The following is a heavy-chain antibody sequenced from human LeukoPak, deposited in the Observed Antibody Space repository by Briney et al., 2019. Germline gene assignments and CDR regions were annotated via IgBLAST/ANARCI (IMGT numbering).Heavy chain of an antibody. D-gene: IGHD2-2*01. CDR2: ISSSSSYT. V-gene: IGHV3-21*01. CDR1: GFTFSSYS. Sequence: GGSLRLSCAASGFTFSSYSMNWVRQAPGKGLEWVSSISSSSSYTYYADSVRGRFTISRDNDKNSLYLQMNSLRAEDTAVYYCAREYCSSTRCHIDYWGQGTLVTVSS. CDR3: AREYCSSTRCHIDY. J-gene: IGHJ4*02.